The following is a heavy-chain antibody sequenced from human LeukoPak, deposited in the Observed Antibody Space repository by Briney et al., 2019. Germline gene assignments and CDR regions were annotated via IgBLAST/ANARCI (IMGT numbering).Heavy chain of an antibody. V-gene: IGHV3-53*01. J-gene: IGHJ6*02. D-gene: IGHD4-17*01. CDR3: ARDHPGGDYGLFYYGMDV. CDR2: IYSGGST. Sequence: PGGSLRLSCAASGFTVSSNYMSWVRQAPGKGLEWVSVIYSGGSTYYADSVKGRFTISRDNSKNTLYLQMNSLRAEDTAVYYCARDHPGGDYGLFYYGMDVWGQGTTVTVSS. CDR1: GFTVSSNY.